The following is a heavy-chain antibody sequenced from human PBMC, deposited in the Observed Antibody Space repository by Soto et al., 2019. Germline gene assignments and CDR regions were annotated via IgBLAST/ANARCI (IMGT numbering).Heavy chain of an antibody. CDR3: AAQQLVRTGAFDI. V-gene: IGHV1-3*01. J-gene: IGHJ3*02. Sequence: ASVKVSCKASGYTFTSYGISWVRQAPGQRLEWMGWINACNGNTEYAQKFQGRVTITRDTSASTAYMELSSLRSEDTAVYYCAAQQLVRTGAFDIWGQGTMVTVSS. CDR1: GYTFTSYG. CDR2: INACNGNT. D-gene: IGHD6-13*01.